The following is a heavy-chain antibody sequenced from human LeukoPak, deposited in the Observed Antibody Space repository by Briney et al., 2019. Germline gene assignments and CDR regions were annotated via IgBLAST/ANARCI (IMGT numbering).Heavy chain of an antibody. CDR2: ITWNGGST. CDR1: GFTFDDYG. CDR3: ARAGDDSRGYFDY. D-gene: IGHD3-22*01. Sequence: GGSLRLSCAASGFTFDDYGMSWVRQAPGKGLEWVSGITWNGGSTGYADSVKGRFTISRDNAKNSLYLQMNSLRAEDTALYSCARAGDDSRGYFDYWGQGNLVTVSS. J-gene: IGHJ4*02. V-gene: IGHV3-20*04.